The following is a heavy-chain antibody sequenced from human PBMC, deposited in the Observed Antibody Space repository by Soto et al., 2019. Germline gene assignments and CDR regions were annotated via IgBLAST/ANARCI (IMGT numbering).Heavy chain of an antibody. CDR3: AKLTEYYYYMDV. J-gene: IGHJ6*03. V-gene: IGHV1-8*01. Sequence: GASVKVSCKASGYTFTSYDINWVRQATGQGLEWMGWMNPNSGNTGYAQKFQGRVIMTRNTSISTAYMELSSLRSEDTAVYYCAKLTEYYYYMDVWGKGTTVTVSS. CDR1: GYTFTSYD. CDR2: MNPNSGNT. D-gene: IGHD2-15*01.